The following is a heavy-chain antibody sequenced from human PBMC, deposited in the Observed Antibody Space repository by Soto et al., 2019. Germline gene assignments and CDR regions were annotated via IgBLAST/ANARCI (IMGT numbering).Heavy chain of an antibody. CDR2: IYYSGST. J-gene: IGHJ4*02. CDR3: ARGGYSSPSTFDY. V-gene: IGHV4-59*01. Sequence: SETLSLTCTVSGGSISGYYWSWIRQPPGKGLEWIGYIYYSGSTNYNPSLKSRVTISVDTSKNQFSLKLSSVTAADTAVYYCARGGYSSPSTFDYWGQGTLVTVSS. CDR1: GGSISGYY. D-gene: IGHD6-13*01.